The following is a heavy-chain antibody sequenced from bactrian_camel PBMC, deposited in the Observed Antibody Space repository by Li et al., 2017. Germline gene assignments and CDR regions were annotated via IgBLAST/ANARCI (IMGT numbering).Heavy chain of an antibody. V-gene: IGHV3S53*01. Sequence: HVQLVESGGGSVQVGGSLTLSCEASGYSVSKGYMAWFRQAPGKEREGVAYIDGDGSTTYAASVKGRATISKDNRKNILYLQMNSLTPGDTAMYYCTARYEFGLGACSGVGGLGFWGQGTQVTV. J-gene: IGHJ6*01. D-gene: IGHD1*01. CDR3: TARYEFGLGACSGVGGLGF. CDR2: IDGDGST. CDR1: GYSVSKGY.